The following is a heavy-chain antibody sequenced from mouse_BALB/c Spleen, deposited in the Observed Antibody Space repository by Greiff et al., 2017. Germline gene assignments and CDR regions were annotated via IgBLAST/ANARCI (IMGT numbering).Heavy chain of an antibody. CDR2: IYPGDGDT. Sequence: VQLQQSGPELVKPGASVKISCKASGYAFSSSWMNWVKQRPGQGLEWIGRIYPGDGDTNYNGKLKGKATLTADKSSSTAYMQLSSLTSVDSAVYFCARGGNAMDYWGQGTSVTVSS. CDR1: GYAFSSSW. V-gene: IGHV1-82*01. CDR3: ARGGNAMDY. J-gene: IGHJ4*01.